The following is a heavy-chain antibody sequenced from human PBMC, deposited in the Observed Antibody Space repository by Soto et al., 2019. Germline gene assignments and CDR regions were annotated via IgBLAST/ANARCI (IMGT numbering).Heavy chain of an antibody. D-gene: IGHD3-10*01. V-gene: IGHV3-21*01. Sequence: PGGSLRLSCAASGFTITSYSMNWVRQASGKGLEWVASISSSSHIYYADSVKGRFTISRDNARNSLYLQMNTLRADDTAVYYCVRERGLSSFYGMDVWGQGTTVTVS. CDR2: ISSSSHI. CDR1: GFTITSYS. J-gene: IGHJ6*02. CDR3: VRERGLSSFYGMDV.